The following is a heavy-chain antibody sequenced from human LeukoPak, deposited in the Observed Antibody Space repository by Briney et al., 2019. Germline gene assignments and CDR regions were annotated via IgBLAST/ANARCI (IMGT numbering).Heavy chain of an antibody. CDR3: ARGILWYNAFDI. CDR2: ISAYNGNT. V-gene: IGHV1-18*01. Sequence: ASVKVSCKASGYTFTSYGISWVRQAPGQGLEWMGWISAYNGNTNYAQRLQGRVTMTTDTSTTTAYMELRSLTSDDTAMYYCARGILWYNAFDIWGQGTMVTVSS. D-gene: IGHD2-21*01. CDR1: GYTFTSYG. J-gene: IGHJ3*02.